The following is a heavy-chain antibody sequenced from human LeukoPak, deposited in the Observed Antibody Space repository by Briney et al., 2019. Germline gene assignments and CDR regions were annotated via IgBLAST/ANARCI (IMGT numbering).Heavy chain of an antibody. V-gene: IGHV4-59*08. CDR2: IYYSRSP. CDR3: ARHPPALHGMDV. CDR1: GVSISNDH. J-gene: IGHJ6*02. Sequence: SETLSLTCTVSGVSISNDHWSWIRQPPGKGLEWIGYIYYSRSPNYNPSLKSRVTISVDTSKRQFSLKLSSVTAADTAVYYCARHPPALHGMDVWGQGTSVTVSS.